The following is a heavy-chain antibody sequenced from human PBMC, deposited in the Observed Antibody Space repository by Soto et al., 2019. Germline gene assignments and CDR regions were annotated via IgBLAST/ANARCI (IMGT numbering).Heavy chain of an antibody. CDR1: GFTFNNAW. J-gene: IGHJ6*02. V-gene: IGHV3-15*01. CDR2: IKSKTDGGTT. Sequence: GGSLRLSCAASGFTFNNAWMNWVRQAPGKGLEWVGRIKSKTDGGTTDYAAPVKGRFTISRDDSKNTVHLQMNSLKTEDTAVYYCTTTRVSVVRGGITDYYYYYGMDVWGQGTTVTSP. D-gene: IGHD3-10*01. CDR3: TTTRVSVVRGGITDYYYYYGMDV.